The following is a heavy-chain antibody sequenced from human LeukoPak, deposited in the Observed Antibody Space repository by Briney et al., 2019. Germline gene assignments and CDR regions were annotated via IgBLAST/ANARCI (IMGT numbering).Heavy chain of an antibody. Sequence: GSSVKVSCKASGGTFSSYAISWVRQAPGQGLEWMGGIIPIFGTANYAQKFQGRVTITTDESTSTAYMELSSLRSEDTAVYYCARTRNSIVVVPAATWDWFDPWGQGTLVTVSS. CDR2: IIPIFGTA. CDR3: ARTRNSIVVVPAATWDWFDP. D-gene: IGHD2-2*01. J-gene: IGHJ5*02. V-gene: IGHV1-69*05. CDR1: GGTFSSYA.